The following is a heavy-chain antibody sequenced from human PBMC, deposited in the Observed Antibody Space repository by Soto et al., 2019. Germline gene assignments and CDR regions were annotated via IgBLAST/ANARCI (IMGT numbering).Heavy chain of an antibody. J-gene: IGHJ6*02. V-gene: IGHV2-5*02. CDR2: IYWDDDK. Sequence: QITLKESGPTLVKPTQTLTLTCTFSGFSLSTIGVGVGWIRQPPGKALEWLALIYWDDDKRYSPSLKSRLTVTKDTHKNQVVLTMTNMAPVDTATYYCVQSRCGGDCLQSYSSHSYYGLDVWGQGTTVTVSS. CDR3: VQSRCGGDCLQSYSSHSYYGLDV. CDR1: GFSLSTIGVG. D-gene: IGHD2-21*02.